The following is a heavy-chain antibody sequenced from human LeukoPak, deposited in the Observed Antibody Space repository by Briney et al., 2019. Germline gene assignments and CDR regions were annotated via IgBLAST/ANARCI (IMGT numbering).Heavy chain of an antibody. Sequence: ASVKVSXKASGYTFTSYYMHWVRQAPGQGLEWRGIINPSGGSTSYAQKFQGRVTMTRDTSTSTVYMELSSLRSEDTAVYYCARDYGDYGGAFDIWGQGTMVTVSS. D-gene: IGHD4-17*01. CDR1: GYTFTSYY. V-gene: IGHV1-46*01. CDR3: ARDYGDYGGAFDI. J-gene: IGHJ3*02. CDR2: INPSGGST.